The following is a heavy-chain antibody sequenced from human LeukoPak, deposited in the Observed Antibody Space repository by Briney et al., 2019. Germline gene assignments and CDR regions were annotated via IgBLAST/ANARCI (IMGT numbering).Heavy chain of an antibody. CDR2: ISGSGGST. CDR3: AKNRAWLRSYYFDY. CDR1: GFTFSSYA. V-gene: IGHV3-23*01. D-gene: IGHD5-12*01. J-gene: IGHJ4*02. Sequence: GGSLSLSCAASGFTFSSYAMSWVRQAPGKGLEWVSAISGSGGSTYYADSGKGRFTISRDNSKNTLYLQMNSLRAEDTAVYYCAKNRAWLRSYYFDYWGQGTLVTVSS.